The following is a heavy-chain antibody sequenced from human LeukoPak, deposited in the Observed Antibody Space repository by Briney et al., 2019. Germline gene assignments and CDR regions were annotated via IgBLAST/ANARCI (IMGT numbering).Heavy chain of an antibody. CDR2: IYSGGST. V-gene: IGHV3-66*01. CDR1: GFTFSSYA. J-gene: IGHJ4*02. Sequence: GRSLRLSCAASGFTFSSYAMHWVRQAPGKGLEWVSVIYSGGSTYYADSVKGRFTISRDNSKNTLYLQMNSLRAEDTAVYYCARERGTFLDYWGQGTLVTVSS. D-gene: IGHD3-16*01. CDR3: ARERGTFLDY.